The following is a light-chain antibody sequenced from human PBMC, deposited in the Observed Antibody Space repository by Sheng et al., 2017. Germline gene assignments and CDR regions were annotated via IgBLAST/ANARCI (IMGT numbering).Light chain of an antibody. CDR1: QSVSSN. J-gene: IGKJ2*03. V-gene: IGKV3-15*01. Sequence: EIVMTQSPATLSVSPGERATLSCRASQSVSSNLAWYQQKPGQAPRLLIYGASTRATGIPARFSGGGSGTDFTLTISSLQSEDFAVYYCQQRSNWPPYSFGQGTKLEIK. CDR2: GAS. CDR3: QQRSNWPPYS.